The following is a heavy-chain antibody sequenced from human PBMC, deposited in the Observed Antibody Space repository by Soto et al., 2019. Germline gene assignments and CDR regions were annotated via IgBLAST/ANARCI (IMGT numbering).Heavy chain of an antibody. CDR3: ARVVGFGEYKSYYCGMDV. V-gene: IGHV4-30-2*01. CDR1: GGSISSGDYS. D-gene: IGHD3-10*01. Sequence: SETLSLTCAVSGGSISSGDYSWNWIRQPPGKGLEWIGYIYYGGSTYYNPSLQSRVTISVDTSKNQFSLKLSSVTAADTSVYYCARVVGFGEYKSYYCGMDVWGQGTTVAVSS. CDR2: IYYGGST. J-gene: IGHJ6*02.